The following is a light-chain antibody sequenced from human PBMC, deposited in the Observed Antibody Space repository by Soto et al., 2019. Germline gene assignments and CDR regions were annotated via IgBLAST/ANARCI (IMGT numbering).Light chain of an antibody. V-gene: IGKV3-20*01. Sequence: EIVLTQSPGTLSLSPGERATLSCRASQSVSDTSLAWYQSKPGQAPRLLIYGGSSRATGIPDRFTGSGSGTDFTLTISRLEPEDFTVYYCQQYGTSPRTFGQGSKVESK. CDR2: GGS. CDR1: QSVSDTS. J-gene: IGKJ1*01. CDR3: QQYGTSPRT.